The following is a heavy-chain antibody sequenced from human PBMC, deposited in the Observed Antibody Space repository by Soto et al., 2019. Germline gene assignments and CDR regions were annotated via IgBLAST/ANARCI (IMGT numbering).Heavy chain of an antibody. J-gene: IGHJ5*02. CDR1: GFSLSTSGVG. CDR3: AHVIVVVPAAPAVVGDWFDP. CDR2: IYWDDDK. D-gene: IGHD2-2*01. Sequence: QITLKESGPTLVKPTQTLTLTCTFSGFSLSTSGVGVGWIRQPPGKALEWLALIYWDDDKRYSPSLKSRLTITKDTSKIQVVLTMTNIDPVDTATYYCAHVIVVVPAAPAVVGDWFDPWGQGTLVTVSS. V-gene: IGHV2-5*02.